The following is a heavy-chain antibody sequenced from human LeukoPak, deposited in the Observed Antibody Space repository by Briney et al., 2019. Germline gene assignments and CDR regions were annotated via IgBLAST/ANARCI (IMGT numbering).Heavy chain of an antibody. CDR1: GGTFSSYA. CDR3: ARSTTPYCSSTSCSANHYYYYMDV. CDR2: IIPIFGTA. Sequence: GASVKASCKASGGTFSSYAISWVRQAPGQGLEWMGRIIPIFGTANYAQKFQGRVTITTDESTSTAYMELSSLRSEDTAVYYCARSTTPYCSSTSCSANHYYYYMDVWGKGTTVTVSS. J-gene: IGHJ6*03. V-gene: IGHV1-69*05. D-gene: IGHD2-2*01.